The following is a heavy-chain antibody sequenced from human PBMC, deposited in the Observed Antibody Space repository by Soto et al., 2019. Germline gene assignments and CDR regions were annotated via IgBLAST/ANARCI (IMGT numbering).Heavy chain of an antibody. CDR2: KWYDGTNQ. D-gene: IGHD3-3*01. Sequence: GGSLRLSCAASGFIFSNYGMHWVRQTPGKGLEWVAVKWYDGTNQFYADSVKGRFTISRDNSKNTLDLQMNSLRVEDTAVYYCARERLAFGVLMYAAFDIWGQGTMVTVSS. CDR1: GFIFSNYG. V-gene: IGHV3-33*01. J-gene: IGHJ3*02. CDR3: ARERLAFGVLMYAAFDI.